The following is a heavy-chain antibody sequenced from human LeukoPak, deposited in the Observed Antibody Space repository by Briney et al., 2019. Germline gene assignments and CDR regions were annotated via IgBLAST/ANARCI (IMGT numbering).Heavy chain of an antibody. CDR1: GYSFTNYG. J-gene: IGHJ5*02. V-gene: IGHV1-18*01. CDR3: ARDGSGTWSDP. Sequence: ASVKVSCKASGYSFTNYGITWVRQAPGLGLEWMGWINAFNGDRDHAQKFQGRVTMTTDTSTSTPYMELRSLRSDDTAVYYCARDGSGTWSDPWGQGTLVTVSS. CDR2: INAFNGDR. D-gene: IGHD3-10*01.